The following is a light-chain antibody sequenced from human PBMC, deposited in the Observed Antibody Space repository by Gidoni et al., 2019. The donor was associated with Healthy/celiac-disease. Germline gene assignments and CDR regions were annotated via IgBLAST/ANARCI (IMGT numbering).Light chain of an antibody. V-gene: IGKV1-33*01. CDR3: QQYDNITPGIT. CDR1: QYISNY. Sequence: DIQMTQSPSSLSASVGDRVTITCQASQYISNYLNWYQQKPGKATNLLIYDASHFEKGVPSRFRGSGSGTDFIFTITSLQPEDIASYYCQQYDNITPGITFGQGTRLEIK. J-gene: IGKJ5*01. CDR2: DAS.